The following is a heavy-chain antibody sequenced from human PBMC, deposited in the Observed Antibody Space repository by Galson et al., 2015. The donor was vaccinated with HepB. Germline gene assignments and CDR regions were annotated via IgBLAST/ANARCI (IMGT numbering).Heavy chain of an antibody. CDR2: ISSGSTTI. V-gene: IGHV3-48*04. J-gene: IGHJ3*02. D-gene: IGHD3-3*01. CDR1: GFTFRSFG. CDR3: ARAEIAIYDTFDI. Sequence: SLRLSCAASGFTFRSFGMNWVRQAPGKGLEWISYISSGSTTIYYAESVKGRFSISRDNAKNTLYLQMNSLRAEDTAVYYCARAEIAIYDTFDIWGQGTRVTVSS.